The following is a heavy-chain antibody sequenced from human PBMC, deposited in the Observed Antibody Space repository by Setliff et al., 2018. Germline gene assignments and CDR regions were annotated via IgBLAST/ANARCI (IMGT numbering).Heavy chain of an antibody. CDR2: VYSSGST. Sequence: SETLSLTCTVSGASISSPTYSWGWIRQPPGKGLEWVGTVYSSGSTYYNTSLRGRISISVDTSKNQFSLKLSSVTAADTAVYYCARRGYYYGWGDSNAFDIWGQGTMVTVSS. J-gene: IGHJ3*02. V-gene: IGHV4-39*01. CDR1: GASISSPTYS. D-gene: IGHD3-10*01. CDR3: ARRGYYYGWGDSNAFDI.